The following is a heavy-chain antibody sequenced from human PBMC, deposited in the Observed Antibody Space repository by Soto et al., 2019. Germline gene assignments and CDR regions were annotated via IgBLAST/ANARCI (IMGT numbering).Heavy chain of an antibody. CDR3: ASRRDYDGSPY. D-gene: IGHD3-16*01. V-gene: IGHV4-4*02. Sequence: QVELQESGPGLVMPSGTLSLTCFVSGGSISGSHWWTWVRQSPGQGLEWIGEIYHSGSTNYNPSLETRGTISRDKSTNQFSLNLRSVSAADTAVYYCASRRDYDGSPYWGQGTLVTVSS. CDR2: IYHSGST. CDR1: GGSISGSHW. J-gene: IGHJ4*02.